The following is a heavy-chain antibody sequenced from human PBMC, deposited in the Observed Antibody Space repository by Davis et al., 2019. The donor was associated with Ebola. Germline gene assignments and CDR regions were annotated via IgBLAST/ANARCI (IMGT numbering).Heavy chain of an antibody. CDR3: AKCRVVVAANDAFDI. J-gene: IGHJ3*02. Sequence: PGGSLRLSCAASGFTFSSYGMHWVRQAPGKGLEWVAFIRYDGSNKYCADTVKGRFTISRDNSKNTLYLQMNSLRAEDTAVYYCAKCRVVVAANDAFDIWGQGTMVTVSS. V-gene: IGHV3-30*02. CDR1: GFTFSSYG. CDR2: IRYDGSNK. D-gene: IGHD2-15*01.